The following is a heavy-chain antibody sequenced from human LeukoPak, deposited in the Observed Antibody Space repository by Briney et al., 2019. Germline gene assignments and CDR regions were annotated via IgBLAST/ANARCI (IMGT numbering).Heavy chain of an antibody. D-gene: IGHD2-8*02. J-gene: IGHJ4*02. Sequence: GGSLRLSFADSGCTFSSYWMHWGRQVPGKGLVWLSQINTDGSNTNYADCVKGRFTISRDNAKNTLYLQMNSLRAEDTAVYYCARGLLGIDYWGQGPLVTVSS. CDR2: INTDGSNT. CDR3: ARGLLGIDY. V-gene: IGHV3-74*01. CDR1: GCTFSSYW.